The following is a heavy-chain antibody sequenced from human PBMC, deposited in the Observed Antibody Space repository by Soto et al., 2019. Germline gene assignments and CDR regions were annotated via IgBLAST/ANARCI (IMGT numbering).Heavy chain of an antibody. CDR2: ISGSGGST. Sequence: EVQLLESGGGLVQPGGSLGISCEAPGFTFSSYAMSGVRQAPGRGRGWVSAISGSGGSTYYADSVKGRFTISRDNSKNTLYLQMNSLRAEDTAVYYCAKQGHSGYDWVFLYWGQGTLVTVSS. V-gene: IGHV3-23*01. J-gene: IGHJ4*02. CDR3: AKQGHSGYDWVFLY. D-gene: IGHD5-12*01. CDR1: GFTFSSYA.